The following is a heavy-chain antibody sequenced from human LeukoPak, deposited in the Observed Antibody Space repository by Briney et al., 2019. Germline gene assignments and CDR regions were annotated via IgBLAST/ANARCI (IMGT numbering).Heavy chain of an antibody. D-gene: IGHD5-18*01. CDR3: ATRIQLWLGAFDI. Sequence: PGGSLRLSCAASGFIFSSYNMNWVRQAPGKGLEWVSSISSSSSYIYYADSVKGRFTISRDNAKNSLYLQMNSLRAEDTAVYYCATRIQLWLGAFDIWGQGTMVAVSS. V-gene: IGHV3-21*01. J-gene: IGHJ3*02. CDR2: ISSSSSYI. CDR1: GFIFSSYN.